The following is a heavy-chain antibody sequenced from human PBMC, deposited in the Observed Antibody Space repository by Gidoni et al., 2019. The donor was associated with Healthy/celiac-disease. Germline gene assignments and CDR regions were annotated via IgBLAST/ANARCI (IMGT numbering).Heavy chain of an antibody. D-gene: IGHD3-22*01. J-gene: IGHJ4*02. Sequence: QLQLQESGPGLVKPSETLSLTCTVSGGSISSSSYYWGWIRQPPGKGLEWIGSIYYSGSTYYNPSLKSRVTISVDTSKNQFSLKLSSVTAADTAVYYCARHLRIYSSGYSYPRRGDYWGQGTLVTVSS. CDR3: ARHLRIYSSGYSYPRRGDY. V-gene: IGHV4-39*01. CDR2: IYYSGST. CDR1: GGSISSSSYY.